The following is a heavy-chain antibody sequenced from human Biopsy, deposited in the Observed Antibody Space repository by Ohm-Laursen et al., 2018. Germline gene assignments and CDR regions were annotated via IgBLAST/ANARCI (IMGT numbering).Heavy chain of an antibody. V-gene: IGHV2-5*02. CDR1: GFSLASRGEG. Sequence: PTQTLTLTCAFSGFSLASRGEGVGWLRQPPGKAPEWLALIYWDDDKRYSPSLESRLTITKDTSKNQVLLIMTNMDPVDTATYFCVHRRMTPSEFDYWGQGTLVTVSS. CDR3: VHRRMTPSEFDY. CDR2: IYWDDDK. J-gene: IGHJ4*02.